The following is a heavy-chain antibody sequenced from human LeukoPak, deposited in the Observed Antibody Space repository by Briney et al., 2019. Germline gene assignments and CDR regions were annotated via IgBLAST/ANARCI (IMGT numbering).Heavy chain of an antibody. D-gene: IGHD5-18*01. CDR1: GYTFTGYY. Sequence: ASVKVSCKASGYTFTGYYMHWVRQAPGQRLEWMGWINAGNGNTKYSQKFQGRVTITRDTSASTAYMELSSLRSEGTAVYYCARGYSYGEIDYWGQGTLVTVSS. V-gene: IGHV1-3*01. CDR3: ARGYSYGEIDY. J-gene: IGHJ4*02. CDR2: INAGNGNT.